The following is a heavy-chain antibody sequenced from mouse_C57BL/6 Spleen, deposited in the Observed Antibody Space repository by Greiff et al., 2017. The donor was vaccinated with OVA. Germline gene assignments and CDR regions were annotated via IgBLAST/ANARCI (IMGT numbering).Heavy chain of an antibody. CDR1: GYTFTSYW. CDR2: IDPSDSYT. Sequence: QVQLQQPGAELVMPGASVKLSCKASGYTFTSYWMHWVKQRPGQGLEWIGEIDPSDSYTNYNQKFKGKSTLTVDKSSSTAYMQLSSLTSEDSAVYYCARFTTVAGYFGYWGQGTTLTVSS. CDR3: ARFTTVAGYFGY. D-gene: IGHD1-1*01. V-gene: IGHV1-69*01. J-gene: IGHJ2*01.